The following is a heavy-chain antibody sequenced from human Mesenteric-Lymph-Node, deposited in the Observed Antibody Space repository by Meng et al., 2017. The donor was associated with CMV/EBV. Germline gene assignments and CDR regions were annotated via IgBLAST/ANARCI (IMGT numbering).Heavy chain of an antibody. Sequence: ASVKVSCKASGYTFTSYDINWVRQATGQGLEWMGWMNPNSGNTGYAQKFQGRVTTTRNTSISTAYMELSSLRSEDTAVYYCARAPPRSGPGYCSSTSCPSYYFDYWGQGTVVTVSS. CDR2: MNPNSGNT. V-gene: IGHV1-8*03. J-gene: IGHJ4*02. D-gene: IGHD2-2*01. CDR1: GYTFTSYD. CDR3: ARAPPRSGPGYCSSTSCPSYYFDY.